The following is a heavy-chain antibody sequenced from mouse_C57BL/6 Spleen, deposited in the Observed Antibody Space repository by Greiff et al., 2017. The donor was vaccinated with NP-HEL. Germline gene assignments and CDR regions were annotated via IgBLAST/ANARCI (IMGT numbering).Heavy chain of an antibody. V-gene: IGHV1-64*01. CDR1: GYTFTSYW. Sequence: QVQLQQPGAELVKPGASVKLSCKASGYTFTSYWMHWVKQRPGQGLEWIGMIHPNSGSTNYNEKFQSKATLTVDKSSSTAYMQLSSLTSEDSAVYDCARSYYGSSRYYCDYWGQGTTLTVSS. J-gene: IGHJ2*01. D-gene: IGHD1-1*01. CDR3: ARSYYGSSRYYCDY. CDR2: IHPNSGST.